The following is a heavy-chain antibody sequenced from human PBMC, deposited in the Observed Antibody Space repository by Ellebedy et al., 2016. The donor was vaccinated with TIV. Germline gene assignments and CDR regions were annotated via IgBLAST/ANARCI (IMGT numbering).Heavy chain of an antibody. CDR2: ISYDESNK. D-gene: IGHD6-19*01. CDR3: AKGLGSDWAFEY. Sequence: GGSLRLSCAASGFTFSSYAMHWVRQAPGKGLEWVAVISYDESNKYYADSVKGRFTISRDNSKNTVYLQMNSLTLEDTAVYYCAKGLGSDWAFEYWGQGDLVTVSS. CDR1: GFTFSSYA. J-gene: IGHJ4*02. V-gene: IGHV3-30*01.